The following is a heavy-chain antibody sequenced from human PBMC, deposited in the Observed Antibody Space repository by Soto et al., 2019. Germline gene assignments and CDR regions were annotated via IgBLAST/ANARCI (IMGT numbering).Heavy chain of an antibody. CDR2: IYHTGIT. CDR1: GTSISSTYW. J-gene: IGHJ4*02. V-gene: IGHV4-4*02. CDR3: ATVPPRIVVVLAEFPT. Sequence: SETLSLTCVVSGTSISSTYWWAWVRQSPGKGLEWIGEIYHTGITKYNPSLKSRVSMSIDKSNNQFSLKLTSVTATDTAIYYCATVPPRIVVVLAEFPTWGQGTLVTVSS. D-gene: IGHD2-21*01.